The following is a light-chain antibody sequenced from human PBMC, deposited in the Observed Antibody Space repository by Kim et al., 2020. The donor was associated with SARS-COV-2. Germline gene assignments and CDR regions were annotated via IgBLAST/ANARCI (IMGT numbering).Light chain of an antibody. CDR2: SND. CDR3: AAWDDSLNGSV. V-gene: IGLV1-44*01. J-gene: IGLJ3*02. CDR1: RSNIGSNV. Sequence: GQRVTISCSGGRSNIGSNVVNWYQHLPGTPPKLLIYSNDYRPSGVPDRFSGSKSGTSASLDISGLQSEDEADYYCAAWDDSLNGSVFGGGTQLTVL.